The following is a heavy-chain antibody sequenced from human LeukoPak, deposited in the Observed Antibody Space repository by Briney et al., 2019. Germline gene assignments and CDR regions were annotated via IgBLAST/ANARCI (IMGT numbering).Heavy chain of an antibody. J-gene: IGHJ4*02. CDR3: ARRRSGYYPLYFDY. CDR2: INHSGST. CDR1: GGSFSDYY. V-gene: IGHV4-34*01. D-gene: IGHD3-22*01. Sequence: SETLSLTCAVYGGSFSDYYWSWIRQPPGKGLEWIGEINHSGSTNYNPSLNSRVTISVDTSKNQFSLKLSSVTAADTAVYYCARRRSGYYPLYFDYWGQGTQVTVSS.